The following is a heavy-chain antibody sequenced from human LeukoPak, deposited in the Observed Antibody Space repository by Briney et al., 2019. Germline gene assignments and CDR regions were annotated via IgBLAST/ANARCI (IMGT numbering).Heavy chain of an antibody. D-gene: IGHD3-22*01. CDR2: ISYDGSEK. Sequence: PGGSLRLSCAASGHTFSGSGMHWVRQAPGKGLEWVAVISYDGSEKYYVDPVKGRFTISRDNSKNTLYLQMNSLRAEDAAVYYCVKEETYRSAYYPLDVWGQGTTVTVSS. V-gene: IGHV3-30*18. CDR3: VKEETYRSAYYPLDV. CDR1: GHTFSGSG. J-gene: IGHJ6*02.